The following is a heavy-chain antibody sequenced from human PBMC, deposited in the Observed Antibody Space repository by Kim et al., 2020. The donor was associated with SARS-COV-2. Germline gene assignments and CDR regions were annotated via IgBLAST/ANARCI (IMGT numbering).Heavy chain of an antibody. CDR1: GFTFSSYG. V-gene: IGHV3-30*18. D-gene: IGHD1-26*01. J-gene: IGHJ4*01. CDR3: AKDSLEWELPTYYFDY. Sequence: GGSLRLSCAASGFTFSSYGMHWVRQAPGKGLEWVAVISYDGSNKYYADSVKGRFTISRDNSKNTLYLQMNSLRAEDTAVYYCAKDSLEWELPTYYFDYWG. CDR2: ISYDGSNK.